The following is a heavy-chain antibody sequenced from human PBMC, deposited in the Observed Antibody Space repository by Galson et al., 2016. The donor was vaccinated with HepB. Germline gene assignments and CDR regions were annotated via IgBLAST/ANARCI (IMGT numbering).Heavy chain of an antibody. V-gene: IGHV1-2*06. CDR1: GYTFTDFY. D-gene: IGHD6-6*01. CDR3: ATRGTSSMSDNWLDP. Sequence: SVKVSCKASGYTFTDFYIHWVRQAPGQGLEWLGRFNPNIDDTHYAQKFQGRVTMTSDTSISSAYLELIRLRSDDTAVYYCATRGTSSMSDNWLDPWGQGTLVTVSS. CDR2: FNPNIDDT. J-gene: IGHJ5*02.